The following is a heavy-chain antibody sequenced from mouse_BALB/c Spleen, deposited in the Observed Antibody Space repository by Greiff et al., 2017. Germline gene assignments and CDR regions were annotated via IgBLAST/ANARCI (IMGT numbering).Heavy chain of an antibody. J-gene: IGHJ4*01. V-gene: IGHV1-9*01. CDR3: ARAHLSLYYGSNECAMDY. CDR2: ILPGSGST. Sequence: VQLQQSGAELMKPGASVKISCKATGYTFSSYWIEWVKQRPGHGLEWIGEILPGSGSTNYNEKFKGKATFTADTSSNTAYMQLSSLTSEDSAVYYGARAHLSLYYGSNECAMDYWGQGTSGTVSA. CDR1: GYTFSSYW. D-gene: IGHD2-1*01.